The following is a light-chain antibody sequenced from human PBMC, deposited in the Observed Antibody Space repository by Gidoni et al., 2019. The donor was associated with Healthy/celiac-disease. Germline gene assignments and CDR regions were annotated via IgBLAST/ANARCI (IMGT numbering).Light chain of an antibody. V-gene: IGKV1-5*01. CDR3: QQYNSYPRT. CDR1: QYISTW. J-gene: IGKJ1*01. CDR2: DAS. Sequence: DIQMTQSPSTLSASIGDRVTITFRASQYISTWLAWYQQKPGKAPNLLIYDASTLESGVPSRFSGSGSATEFTLTISSLQPDDFATYYCQQYNSYPRTFGQGTKVEIK.